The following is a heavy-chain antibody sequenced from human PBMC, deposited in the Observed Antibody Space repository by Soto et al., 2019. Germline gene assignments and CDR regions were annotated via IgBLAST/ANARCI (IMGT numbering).Heavy chain of an antibody. CDR3: ARDQEGSSGFSTYWYFDL. V-gene: IGHV3-7*01. CDR2: IKQDGSEK. Sequence: GGSLRLSCAASGFAFSSYWMSWVRQAPGKGLEWVANIKQDGSEKYYVDSVQGRFTISRDNAKNSLYLQMNSLRAEDTAVYYCARDQEGSSGFSTYWYFDLWGRGTLVTVSS. CDR1: GFAFSSYW. J-gene: IGHJ2*01. D-gene: IGHD6-19*01.